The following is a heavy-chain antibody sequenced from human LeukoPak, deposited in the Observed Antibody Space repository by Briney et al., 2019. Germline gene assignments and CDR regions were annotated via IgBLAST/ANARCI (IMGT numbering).Heavy chain of an antibody. V-gene: IGHV4-39*07. Sequence: SETLSLTCTVSGGSISSSSYYWGWIRQPPGKGLEWIGSIYYSGSTYYNPSLKSRVTISVDTSKNQFSLKLSSVTAADTAVYYCARDRRYSSGWYGPHYYFDYWGQGTLVTVSS. CDR3: ARDRRYSSGWYGPHYYFDY. CDR2: IYYSGST. D-gene: IGHD6-19*01. J-gene: IGHJ4*02. CDR1: GGSISSSSYY.